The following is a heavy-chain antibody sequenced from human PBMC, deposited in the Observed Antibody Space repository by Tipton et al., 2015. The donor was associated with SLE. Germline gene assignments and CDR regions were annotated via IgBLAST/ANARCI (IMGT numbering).Heavy chain of an antibody. D-gene: IGHD3-10*01. CDR1: GYTFTSYG. Sequence: QLVQSGAEVKKPGASVKVSCKASGYTFTSYGFSWVRQAPGQGLEWMGRISGYNGDTHYAQKHQGRVTMTTDTSTTTAYMELRSLRSGGTAVYYCARDSDSVVGREFFDFWGQGTLVTVSS. V-gene: IGHV1-18*01. J-gene: IGHJ4*02. CDR3: ARDSDSVVGREFFDF. CDR2: ISGYNGDT.